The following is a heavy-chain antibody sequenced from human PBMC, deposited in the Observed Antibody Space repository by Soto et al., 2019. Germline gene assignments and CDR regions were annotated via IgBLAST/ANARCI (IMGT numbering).Heavy chain of an antibody. Sequence: PGGSLRLSCAASGFTFSSYGMHWVRQAPGKGLEWVAVIWYDGSNKYYADSVKGRFTISRDNSKNTLYLQMNSLRAEDTAVYYCARGRGSSSFGYYYGRESWGQEKTLIVSS. CDR1: GFTFSSYG. CDR3: ARGRGSSSFGYYYGRES. V-gene: IGHV3-33*01. CDR2: IWYDGSNK. D-gene: IGHD6-6*01. J-gene: IGHJ6*02.